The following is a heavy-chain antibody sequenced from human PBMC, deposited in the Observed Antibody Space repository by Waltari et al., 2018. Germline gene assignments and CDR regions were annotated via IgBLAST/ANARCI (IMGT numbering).Heavy chain of an antibody. J-gene: IGHJ4*02. V-gene: IGHV1-69*10. Sequence: QVQRVQSGAEVNQPPSQLKVSCTAAVGTSSSSAASWVRQDPGQGLEWMGGIIPILGIANYAQQFQGRVTITAEKATSTAYMELSSLRSEDTAVYYCARGGLHDYGDYEGYWGQGTLVTVSS. CDR2: IIPILGIA. CDR3: ARGGLHDYGDYEGY. CDR1: VGTSSSSA. D-gene: IGHD4-17*01.